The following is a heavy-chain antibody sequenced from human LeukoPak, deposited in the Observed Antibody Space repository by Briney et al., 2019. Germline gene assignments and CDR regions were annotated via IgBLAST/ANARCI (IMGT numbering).Heavy chain of an antibody. CDR2: IYYSGST. Sequence: SETLSLTCTVSGGSISSYYWSWIRQPPGKGLEWIGYIYYSGSTNYNPSLKSRVTISVDTSKNQFSLKLSSVTAADTAVYYCARSIVATINPDYWGQGTLATVSS. D-gene: IGHD5-12*01. CDR3: ARSIVATINPDY. CDR1: GGSISSYY. V-gene: IGHV4-59*01. J-gene: IGHJ4*02.